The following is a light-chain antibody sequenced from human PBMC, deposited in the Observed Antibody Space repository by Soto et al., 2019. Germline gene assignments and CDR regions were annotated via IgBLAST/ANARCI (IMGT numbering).Light chain of an antibody. Sequence: DLQMTQSPSSLSASVGDRVTITFRASQSISSYLYWYQQNPGKAPKLLIYAPSSLQSGVQSRFSGSGSGTDFTLTISSLQPEDFATYYCQQSYSTPSCTFGQGTKLEIK. CDR3: QQSYSTPSCT. CDR2: APS. CDR1: QSISSY. V-gene: IGKV1-39*01. J-gene: IGKJ2*02.